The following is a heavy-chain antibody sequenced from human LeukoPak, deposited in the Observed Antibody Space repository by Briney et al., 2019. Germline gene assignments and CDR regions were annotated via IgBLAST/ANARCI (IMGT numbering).Heavy chain of an antibody. D-gene: IGHD3-22*01. J-gene: IGHJ4*02. CDR1: GYTFTSYD. CDR3: ARDRWDYYDSSGPFDY. Sequence: ASVKVSCKASGYTFTSYDINWVRQATGQGLEWMGWMNPNSGNTGYAQKFQGRVTMTRNTSISTAYMELSRLRSDDTAVYYCARDRWDYYDSSGPFDYWGQGTLVTVSS. V-gene: IGHV1-8*01. CDR2: MNPNSGNT.